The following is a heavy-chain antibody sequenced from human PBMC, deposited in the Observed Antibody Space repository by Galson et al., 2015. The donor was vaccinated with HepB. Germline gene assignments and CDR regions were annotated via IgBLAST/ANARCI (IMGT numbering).Heavy chain of an antibody. Sequence: SLRLSCAASGFTFSSFALGWVRQAPGKGLEWVSAISGPGLTTYYADSVKGRFTISRDNSKNTVFLQLNSVRADDTAVYYCARSTSVLPNLFDSWGQGTLVTVSS. CDR2: ISGPGLTT. CDR3: ARSTSVLPNLFDS. V-gene: IGHV3-23*01. CDR1: GFTFSSFA. J-gene: IGHJ5*01.